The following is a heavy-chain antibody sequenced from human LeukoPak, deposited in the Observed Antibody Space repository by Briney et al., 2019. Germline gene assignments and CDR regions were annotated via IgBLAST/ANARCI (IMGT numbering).Heavy chain of an antibody. CDR3: AEKGHSDSGGSHWCDY. CDR1: GFTFSSYG. Sequence: GGSLRLSCAASGFTFSSYGMHWVRQAPGKGLEWVAVISYDGSNKYYADSVKGRFTISRDNSKNTLYRQMNSLRAEDTALYYCAEKGHSDSGGSHWCDYWGQGTLVTVSS. V-gene: IGHV3-30*03. CDR2: ISYDGSNK. J-gene: IGHJ4*02. D-gene: IGHD3-22*01.